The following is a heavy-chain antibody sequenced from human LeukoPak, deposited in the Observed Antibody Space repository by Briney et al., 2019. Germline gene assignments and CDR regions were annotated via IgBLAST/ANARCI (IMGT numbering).Heavy chain of an antibody. CDR1: GFTFSSYG. V-gene: IGHV3-33*01. CDR3: ARDRIVFIGYGSEGFDY. D-gene: IGHD3-10*01. CDR2: IWYDGSNK. J-gene: IGHJ4*02. Sequence: GGSLRLSCAASGFTFSSYGVHWVRQAPGKGLEWVAVIWYDGSNKYYADSVKGRFTISRDNSKNTLYLQMNSLRAEDTAVYYCARDRIVFIGYGSEGFDYWGQGTLVTVSS.